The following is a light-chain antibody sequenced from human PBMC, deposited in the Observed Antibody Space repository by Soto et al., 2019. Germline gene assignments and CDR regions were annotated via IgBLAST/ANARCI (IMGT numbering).Light chain of an antibody. J-gene: IGKJ1*01. Sequence: VALSLTTSEIATFSFQARQGVSSNLVWYQQKPGQAPRLLIYGASTRVTGIPARFSGSGSGTEFTLTISSLPYEDFGVYSCEPYHNWWTFGQGT. V-gene: IGKV3-15*01. CDR3: EPYHNWWT. CDR1: QGVSSN. CDR2: GAS.